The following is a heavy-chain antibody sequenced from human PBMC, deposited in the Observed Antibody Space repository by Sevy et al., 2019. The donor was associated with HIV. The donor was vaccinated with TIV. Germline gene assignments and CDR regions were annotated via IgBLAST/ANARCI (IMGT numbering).Heavy chain of an antibody. D-gene: IGHD3-3*01. CDR1: GFTFSDSW. CDR3: ATFSVGY. J-gene: IGHJ4*02. V-gene: IGHV3-7*01. CDR2: INQDGNGK. Sequence: GGSLRLSCAASGFTFSDSWMHWVRQAPGKGLGWVANINQDGNGKYYVDSVKGRFTISRDNAKNSLYLQMNSLRDDDTAVYYCATFSVGYWGQGTLVTVSS.